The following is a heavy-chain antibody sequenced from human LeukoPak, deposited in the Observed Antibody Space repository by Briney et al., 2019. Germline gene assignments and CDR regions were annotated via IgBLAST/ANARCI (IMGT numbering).Heavy chain of an antibody. CDR1: GFTFRSYA. J-gene: IGHJ4*02. CDR3: VRNYYDSSGYYLAGY. Sequence: GGSLRLSCSVSGFTFRSYAMHWVRQAPGKGLEYVSAISSNGGTTYYADSVKGRFTISRDNSKNTLYLQMSSLRVEDTAVYYCVRNYYDSSGYYLAGYWGQGTPVTVSS. V-gene: IGHV3-64D*06. CDR2: ISSNGGTT. D-gene: IGHD3-22*01.